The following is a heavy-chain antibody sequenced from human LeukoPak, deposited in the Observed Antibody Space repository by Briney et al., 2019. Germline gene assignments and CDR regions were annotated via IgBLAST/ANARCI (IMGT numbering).Heavy chain of an antibody. D-gene: IGHD1-26*01. CDR3: ARYIVSYPHDAFDI. J-gene: IGHJ3*02. CDR1: GGSISSYY. V-gene: IGHV4-59*01. CDR2: IYYSGST. Sequence: KPSETLSLTCTVSGGSISSYYWSWIRQPPGKGLEWIGYIYYSGSTSYNPSLKSRVTISVDTSKKQFSPKLSSVTAADTAFYYCARYIVSYPHDAFDIWGQGTMVTVSS.